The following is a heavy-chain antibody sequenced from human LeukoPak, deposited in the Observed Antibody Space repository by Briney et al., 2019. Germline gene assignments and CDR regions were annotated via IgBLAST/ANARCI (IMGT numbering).Heavy chain of an antibody. J-gene: IGHJ4*02. CDR1: GGSISSYY. V-gene: IGHV4-59*01. CDR3: ARDGEGSVSYYAGGYFDY. Sequence: SETLSLTCTVSGGSISSYYWSWIWQPPGKGLEWIGYIYYSGSTNYNPSLSSRVTISLDTSKNQFSLKLSSVTAADTAVYYCARDGEGSVSYYAGGYFDYWGQGTLVTVSS. CDR2: IYYSGST. D-gene: IGHD3-10*01.